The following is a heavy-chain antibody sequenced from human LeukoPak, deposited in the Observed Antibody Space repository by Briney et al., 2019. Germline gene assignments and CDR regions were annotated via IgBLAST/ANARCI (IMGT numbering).Heavy chain of an antibody. CDR3: AKDGVFGDYSSGYYFDY. V-gene: IGHV3-30*18. D-gene: IGHD4-11*01. CDR1: GFTFSSYG. J-gene: IGHJ4*02. Sequence: GGSLRLSCAAPGFTFSSYGMHWVRQAPGKGLEWVAVISYDGSNKYYADSVKGRFTISRDNSKNTLYLQMNSLRAEDTAVYYCAKDGVFGDYSSGYYFDYWGQGTLVTVSS. CDR2: ISYDGSNK.